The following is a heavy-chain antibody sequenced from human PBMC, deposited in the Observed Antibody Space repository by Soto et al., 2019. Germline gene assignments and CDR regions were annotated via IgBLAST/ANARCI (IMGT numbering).Heavy chain of an antibody. J-gene: IGHJ6*02. V-gene: IGHV1-3*01. Sequence: ASVKVSCKASGYTFASYAMHWVRQAPGQRLEWMGWINAGNGNTKYSQKFQGRVTITRDTSASTAYMELSSLRSEDTAVYYCASPLRSSLYYYGMDVWGQGTTVTV. CDR1: GYTFASYA. D-gene: IGHD6-13*01. CDR3: ASPLRSSLYYYGMDV. CDR2: INAGNGNT.